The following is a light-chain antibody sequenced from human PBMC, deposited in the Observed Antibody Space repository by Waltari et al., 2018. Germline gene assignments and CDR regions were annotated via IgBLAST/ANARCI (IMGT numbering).Light chain of an antibody. V-gene: IGLV2-23*02. CDR2: EVS. CDR3: HSHTSSITTVI. CDR1: SSYVGGYNP. Sequence: QSALTQPASVSGSPGQSITISCTGTSSYVGGYNPVSWYQPHPGKAPKLIIYEVSKRPSGVSYRFSGSKSGNTASLTISGLQAEDEADYYCHSHTSSITTVIFGGGTKLTV. J-gene: IGLJ2*01.